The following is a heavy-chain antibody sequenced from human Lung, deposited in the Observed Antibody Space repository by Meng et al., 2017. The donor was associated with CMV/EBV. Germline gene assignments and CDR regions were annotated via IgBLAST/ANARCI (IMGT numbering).Heavy chain of an antibody. CDR1: GYTFNDYY. V-gene: IGHV1-2*02. D-gene: IGHD1-1*01. Sequence: QVQLGQSGAEVKHPGASVKVSCKASGYTFNDYYVHWVRQAPGQGLEWVGWINSNTGDTNYAQKFQGRVTVTRDTSINTVYLELTTLRSDDTAIYYCATWNYNWSNYWDQGTLVTVSS. J-gene: IGHJ4*02. CDR2: INSNTGDT. CDR3: ATWNYNWSNY.